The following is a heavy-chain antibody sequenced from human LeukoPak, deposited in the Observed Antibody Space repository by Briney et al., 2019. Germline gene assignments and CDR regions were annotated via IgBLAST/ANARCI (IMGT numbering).Heavy chain of an antibody. J-gene: IGHJ4*02. D-gene: IGHD2-21*02. V-gene: IGHV1-2*02. CDR1: GYTFTGYY. Sequence: GALVKVSCKASGYTFTGYYMHWVRQAPGQGLTWMGWINPNTGVTNYAQKFQGRVTMTRATSFNTAYMELDRLTSDDTAIYYCARSYCGGDCYWTIDYWGQGTLVTVSS. CDR2: INPNTGVT. CDR3: ARSYCGGDCYWTIDY.